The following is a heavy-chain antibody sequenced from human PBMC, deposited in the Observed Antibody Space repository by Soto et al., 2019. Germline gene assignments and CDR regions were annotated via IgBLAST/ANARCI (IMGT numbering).Heavy chain of an antibody. J-gene: IGHJ6*02. CDR2: INPNSGGT. Sequence: ASVKVSCKASGYTFTGYYMHWVRQAPGQGLEWMGWINPNSGGTNYAQKFQDWVTMTRDTSISTAYMELSRLRSDDTAVYYCAREGKGPNYFYSTGYYYGYGMDVWGQGTTVTVSS. D-gene: IGHD3-22*01. V-gene: IGHV1-2*04. CDR1: GYTFTGYY. CDR3: AREGKGPNYFYSTGYYYGYGMDV.